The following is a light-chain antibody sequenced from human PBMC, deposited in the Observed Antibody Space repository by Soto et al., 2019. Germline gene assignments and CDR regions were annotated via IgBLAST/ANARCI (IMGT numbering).Light chain of an antibody. CDR3: SSYTSSSTRV. CDR1: SSDVGGYNY. J-gene: IGLJ2*01. Sequence: QSALTQPASVSGSPGQSITISCTGTSSDVGGYNYVSWYQQHPGKAPKLMIYDVSNRPSGVSNRFSGSKSGNTASLTISGLHAEDEADYYGSSYTSSSTRVFGGGTKVTVL. CDR2: DVS. V-gene: IGLV2-14*01.